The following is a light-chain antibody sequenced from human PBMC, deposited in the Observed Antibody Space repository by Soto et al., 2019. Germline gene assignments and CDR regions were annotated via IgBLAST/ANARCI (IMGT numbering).Light chain of an antibody. CDR3: FSYAGNSIWL. Sequence: QSALTQPASVSGSPGQSITISCTGTRSDVGSYNSIAWYQQHPGKAPRVVIFEVTKRPSWISDRFSGSKSGYTASLTISGLQAEDEADYFCFSYAGNSIWLFGGGTKVTVL. J-gene: IGLJ2*01. CDR2: EVT. CDR1: RSDVGSYNS. V-gene: IGLV2-23*02.